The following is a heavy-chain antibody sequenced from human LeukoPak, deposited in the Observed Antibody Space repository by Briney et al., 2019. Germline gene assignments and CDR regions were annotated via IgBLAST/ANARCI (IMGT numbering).Heavy chain of an antibody. CDR1: GYSFTSHY. Sequence: WASVKVSCKASGYSFTSHYMHWVRQAPGQGREWMGLINPTGGSTGYAQKFQGRVTMTRDMSTSTDYMELSSLRSEDTAIYYCARDNSVGDNAWWFDPWGQGTLVTVSS. J-gene: IGHJ5*02. CDR2: INPTGGST. D-gene: IGHD1-26*01. V-gene: IGHV1-46*01. CDR3: ARDNSVGDNAWWFDP.